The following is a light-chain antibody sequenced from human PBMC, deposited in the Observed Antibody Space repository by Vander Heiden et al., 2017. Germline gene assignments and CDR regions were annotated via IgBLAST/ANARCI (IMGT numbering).Light chain of an antibody. CDR3: QQYGGLPFS. CDR1: QSVSNNL. Sequence: EIVLTQSPGTLSLSAGERATLSCRPSQSVSNNLLAWYQHKPGQAPRLLIYGASNRATGIPDRFSGSGSGTDFTLTISRLEPEDFAVFYCQQYGGLPFSFGPGTKVDIK. CDR2: GAS. V-gene: IGKV3-20*01. J-gene: IGKJ3*01.